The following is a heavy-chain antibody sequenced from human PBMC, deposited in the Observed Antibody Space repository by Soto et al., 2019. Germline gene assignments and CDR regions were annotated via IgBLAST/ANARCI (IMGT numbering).Heavy chain of an antibody. CDR3: TSPYCSGGSCYGDYYYGMDV. V-gene: IGHV3-73*02. Sequence: EVQLVESGGGLVQPGGSLKLSCAASGFTFSGSAMHWVRQASGKGLEWVGRIRSKANSYATAYAASVKGRFTISRDDSKNTAYLQMNSLKPEDTAVYYCTSPYCSGGSCYGDYYYGMDVWGQGTTVTVSS. J-gene: IGHJ6*02. D-gene: IGHD2-15*01. CDR2: IRSKANSYAT. CDR1: GFTFSGSA.